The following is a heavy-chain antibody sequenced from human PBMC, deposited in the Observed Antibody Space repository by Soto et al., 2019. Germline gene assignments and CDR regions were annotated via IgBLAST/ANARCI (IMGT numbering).Heavy chain of an antibody. CDR2: INAGNGRT. J-gene: IGHJ6*02. D-gene: IGHD1-1*01. V-gene: IGHV1-3*01. CDR1: GYTFTSHA. CDR3: ERDLLDWNLAQPYYYYYHGMDV. Sequence: ASVKVSCKASGYTFTSHAMHWVRQAPGQRPEWMGWINAGNGRTKYSQNFQGRVTITRDTSASTAYMDLSSLRFEDTAVYYGERDLLDWNLAQPYYYYYHGMDVWGQGTTVTVSS.